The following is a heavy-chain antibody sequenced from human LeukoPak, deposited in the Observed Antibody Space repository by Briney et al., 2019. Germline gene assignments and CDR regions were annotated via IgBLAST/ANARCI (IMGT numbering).Heavy chain of an antibody. V-gene: IGHV4-4*07. Sequence: SETLSLTCTVSGGSNSSYYWSWIRQPAGKGLEWIGRIYTSGSTNYNPSLKSRVTISVVKSKNQFSLKLSSVTAADTAVYYCARAKTSGYYYGYFDYWGQGTLVTVSS. D-gene: IGHD3-22*01. CDR3: ARAKTSGYYYGYFDY. J-gene: IGHJ4*02. CDR1: GGSNSSYY. CDR2: IYTSGST.